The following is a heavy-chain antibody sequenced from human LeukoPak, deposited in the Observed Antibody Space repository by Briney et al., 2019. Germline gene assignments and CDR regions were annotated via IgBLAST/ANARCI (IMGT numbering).Heavy chain of an antibody. CDR1: GFTFSSYA. CDR2: ISYDGSDK. J-gene: IGHJ6*04. Sequence: GGSLRLSCAASGFTFSSYAMYWVRQAPGKGLEWVAVISYDGSDKFYADSVKGRFTISRDSSKNTLYLQMNSLRPEDTAVYYCAVSPKLVEVWGKGTTVTVSS. V-gene: IGHV3-30*04. CDR3: AVSPKLVEV. D-gene: IGHD1-7*01.